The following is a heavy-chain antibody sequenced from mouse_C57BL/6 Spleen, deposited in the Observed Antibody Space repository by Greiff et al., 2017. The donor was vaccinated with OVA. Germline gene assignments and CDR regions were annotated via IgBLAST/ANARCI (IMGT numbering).Heavy chain of an antibody. D-gene: IGHD1-1*01. J-gene: IGHJ2*01. CDR2: IDPSDSYT. V-gene: IGHV1-50*01. Sequence: QVQLQQPGAELVKPGASVKLSCKASGYTFTSYWMQWVKQRPGQGLEWIGEIDPSDSYTNYNQKFKGKATLTVDTSSSTAYMQLSSLTSEDSAVYYCARQGLLREGGYWGQGTTLTVSS. CDR1: GYTFTSYW. CDR3: ARQGLLREGGY.